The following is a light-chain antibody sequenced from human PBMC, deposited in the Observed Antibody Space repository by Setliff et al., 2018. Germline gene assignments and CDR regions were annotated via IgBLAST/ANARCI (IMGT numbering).Light chain of an antibody. J-gene: IGLJ3*02. Sequence: QTVLTQPASVSGSPGQSITISCTGTSSDVGRYNYVSWYQQHPGKAPKLLIYNVNNRPSGVSNRLSGSKSANTASLTLSGLQAEDEADYYCTSFTSSSTWVFGGGTKVT. CDR2: NVN. V-gene: IGLV2-14*03. CDR1: SSDVGRYNY. CDR3: TSFTSSSTWV.